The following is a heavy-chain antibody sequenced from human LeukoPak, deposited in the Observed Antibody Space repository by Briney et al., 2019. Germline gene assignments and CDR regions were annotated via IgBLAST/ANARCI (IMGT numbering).Heavy chain of an antibody. CDR3: ARKLLRLSGFDP. Sequence: SETLSLTCAVYGGSFSGYYWSWIRQPPGKGLEWIGEINHSGSTNCNPSLKSRVTISVDTSKNQFSLKLSSVTAADTAVYYCARKLLRLSGFDPWGQGTPVTVSS. CDR1: GGSFSGYY. V-gene: IGHV4-34*01. CDR2: INHSGST. J-gene: IGHJ5*02. D-gene: IGHD2-15*01.